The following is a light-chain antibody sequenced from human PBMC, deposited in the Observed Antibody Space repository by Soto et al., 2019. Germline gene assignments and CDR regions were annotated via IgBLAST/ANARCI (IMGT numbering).Light chain of an antibody. CDR3: LQHNTYPRT. J-gene: IGKJ1*01. V-gene: IGKV1-17*01. Sequence: DIQMTQSPSSLSASVGDRVTITCRASQAIRNDLGWYQQKPAKAPKRLIYATSSLQSGVPSRFSGSGSGTEFTLTISSLQPEDSATYYCLQHNTYPRTFGQGTQVDI. CDR2: ATS. CDR1: QAIRND.